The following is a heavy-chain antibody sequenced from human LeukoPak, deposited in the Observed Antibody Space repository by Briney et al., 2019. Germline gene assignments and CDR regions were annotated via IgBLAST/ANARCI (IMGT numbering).Heavy chain of an antibody. Sequence: PGGSLRLSCAASGFTFSSYSMNWVRQAPGKGLEWVSSISSSSSYIYYADSVKGRFTISRDNAKNSLYLQMNSLRAEDTAVYYCAKDRVTMIVVVTLGTPDYWGQGTLVTVSS. J-gene: IGHJ4*02. CDR2: ISSSSSYI. CDR1: GFTFSSYS. V-gene: IGHV3-21*01. D-gene: IGHD3-22*01. CDR3: AKDRVTMIVVVTLGTPDY.